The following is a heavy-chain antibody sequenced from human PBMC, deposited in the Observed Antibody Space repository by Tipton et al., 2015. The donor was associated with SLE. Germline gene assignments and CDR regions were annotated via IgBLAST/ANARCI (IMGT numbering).Heavy chain of an antibody. CDR3: ARVGGPVSGYYAMDV. D-gene: IGHD3-10*01. J-gene: IGHJ6*02. V-gene: IGHV3-43*01. CDR1: GFTFDYYS. CDR2: INRRGDTM. Sequence: SLRLSCAASGFTFDYYSMHWVRQRPGRGLEWVSLINRRGDTMFYADSVKGRFTISRDSSKNTLYLQMNSLRGEDTAVYYCARVGGPVSGYYAMDVWGQGTTVTVSS.